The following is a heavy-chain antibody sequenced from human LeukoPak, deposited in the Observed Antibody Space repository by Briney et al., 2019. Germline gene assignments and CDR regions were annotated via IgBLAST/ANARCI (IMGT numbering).Heavy chain of an antibody. J-gene: IGHJ4*02. CDR3: ARGGVKDIVVVPAADNFDY. V-gene: IGHV3-21*01. CDR1: GFTFSSYS. CDR2: ISSSSSYI. Sequence: GGSLRLSCAASGFTFSSYSMNWVRQAPGKGLEWVSSISSSSSYIYYADSVKGRFTISRDNAKNSLYLQMNSLRAEDTAVYYCARGGVKDIVVVPAADNFDYWGQGTLVTVSS. D-gene: IGHD2-2*01.